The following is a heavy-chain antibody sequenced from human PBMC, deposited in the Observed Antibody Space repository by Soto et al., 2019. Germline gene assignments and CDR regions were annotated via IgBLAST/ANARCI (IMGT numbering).Heavy chain of an antibody. V-gene: IGHV2-5*02. D-gene: IGHD5-18*01. CDR1: GFSLSSSGVG. Sequence: QITLKESGPTLVKPTQTLTLTCTFSGFSLSSSGVGVGWIRQPPGKALEWLALIYWDDDKSYSPFLKSRLSITSDSSKNQVALTMTSMDPVDTATYYCVHRSAYSYRLWADYFDYWGQGILVSVSS. CDR2: IYWDDDK. J-gene: IGHJ4*02. CDR3: VHRSAYSYRLWADYFDY.